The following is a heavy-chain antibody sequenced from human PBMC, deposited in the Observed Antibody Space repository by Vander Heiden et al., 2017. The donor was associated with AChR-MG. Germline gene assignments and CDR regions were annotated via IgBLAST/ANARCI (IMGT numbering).Heavy chain of an antibody. Sequence: QVQLVQSGAEVKKPGSSVKVSCKASGGTFSSYTISWVRQAPGQGLEWMGRIIPILGIANYAQKFQGRVTITADKSTSTAYMELSSLRSEDTAVYYCARVSPYYYDSSGQPDYWGQGTLVTVSS. D-gene: IGHD3-22*01. CDR3: ARVSPYYYDSSGQPDY. CDR2: IIPILGIA. J-gene: IGHJ4*02. CDR1: GGTFSSYT. V-gene: IGHV1-69*02.